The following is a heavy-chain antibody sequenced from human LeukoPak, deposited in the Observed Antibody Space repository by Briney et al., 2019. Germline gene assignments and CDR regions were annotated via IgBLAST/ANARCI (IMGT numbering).Heavy chain of an antibody. CDR2: IWYDGSNK. V-gene: IGHV3-33*01. D-gene: IGHD3-10*01. CDR3: ARDRVTNSYDYYGLDV. Sequence: GGSLRLSCAASGFTFSNYGMHWVRQAPGKGLEWVAVIWYDGSNKYYADSVKGRFTISRDNAKNSLYLQINSLRAEDTAVYFCARDRVTNSYDYYGLDVWGQGTTVSVSS. J-gene: IGHJ6*02. CDR1: GFTFSNYG.